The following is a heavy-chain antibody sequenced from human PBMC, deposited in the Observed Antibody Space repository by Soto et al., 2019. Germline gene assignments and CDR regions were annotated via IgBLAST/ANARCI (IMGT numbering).Heavy chain of an antibody. CDR3: ARLDYDFWCYYMDV. D-gene: IGHD3-3*01. Sequence: SETLSLTCTVSGGSISSSSYYWGWIRQPPGKGLEWIGSIYYSGSTYYNPSLKSRVTISVDTSKNQFSLKLSSVTAADTAVYYCARLDYDFWCYYMDVWGKGTTVTVSS. V-gene: IGHV4-39*01. CDR2: IYYSGST. CDR1: GGSISSSSYY. J-gene: IGHJ6*03.